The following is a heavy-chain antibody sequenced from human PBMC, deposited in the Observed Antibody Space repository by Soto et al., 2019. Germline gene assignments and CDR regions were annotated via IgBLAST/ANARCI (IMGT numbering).Heavy chain of an antibody. J-gene: IGHJ2*01. CDR1: GGSFSGYY. CDR3: ARESHDILTGPPWVWYFDL. Sequence: QVQLQQWGAGPLRPLETLSLTCGVSGGSFSGYYWAWIRQSPGKGLEWIGEINARGSINYNPSLKSRVSISVVTSKHHYSLHLRSVTAADTAVYYCARESHDILTGPPWVWYFDLWGRGTLVTVSS. D-gene: IGHD3-9*01. V-gene: IGHV4-34*01. CDR2: INARGSI.